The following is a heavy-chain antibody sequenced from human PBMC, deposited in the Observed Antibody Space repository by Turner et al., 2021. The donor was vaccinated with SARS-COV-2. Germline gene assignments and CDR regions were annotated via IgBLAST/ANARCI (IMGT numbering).Heavy chain of an antibody. CDR3: ASFDEYRSFSRGMDV. D-gene: IGHD6-6*01. Sequence: QVHLQESGQGPVKHSETRSLSGSVSGDAISNYDWTWLRQPPGKGLEWLGFITSRGNTNSNPSHKSRVTMSLNMSKNLFSLRLTSVTVGDTATYYCASFDEYRSFSRGMDVWGPGASVTVSS. CDR1: GDAISNYD. CDR2: ITSRGNT. V-gene: IGHV4-4*09. J-gene: IGHJ6*02.